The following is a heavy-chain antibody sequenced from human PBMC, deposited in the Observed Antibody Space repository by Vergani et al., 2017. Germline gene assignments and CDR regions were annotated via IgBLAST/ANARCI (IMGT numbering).Heavy chain of an antibody. J-gene: IGHJ1*01. D-gene: IGHD2-2*02. CDR3: ARAPSSVLYRAGYFQH. V-gene: IGHV3-30-3*01. CDR2: ISYDGSNK. Sequence: QVQLVESGGGVVQPGRSLRLSCAASGFTFSSYAMHWVRQAPGKGLEWVAVISYDGSNKYYADSVKGRFTISRDKSKNTLYLQMNSLRAEDTAVYYCARAPSSVLYRAGYFQHWGQGTLVTVSS. CDR1: GFTFSSYA.